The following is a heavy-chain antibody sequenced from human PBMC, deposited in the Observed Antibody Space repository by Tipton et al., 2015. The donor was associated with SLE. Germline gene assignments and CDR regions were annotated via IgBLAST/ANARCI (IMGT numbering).Heavy chain of an antibody. J-gene: IGHJ4*02. CDR3: ARDWGGYFSSTSCLGGFDY. Sequence: TLSLTCTVSGGSISSHYWSWIRQPPGKGLEWIGYIYYSGSTNYNPSLKRRVTISVDTSKNQFSLKLSSVTAADTAVYYCARDWGGYFSSTSCLGGFDYWGQGTLVTVSS. D-gene: IGHD2-2*03. CDR2: IYYSGST. CDR1: GGSISSHY. V-gene: IGHV4-59*11.